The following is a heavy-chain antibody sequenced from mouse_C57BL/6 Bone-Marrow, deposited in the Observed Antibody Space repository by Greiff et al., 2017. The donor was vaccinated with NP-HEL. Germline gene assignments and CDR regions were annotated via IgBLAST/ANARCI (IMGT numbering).Heavy chain of an antibody. CDR1: EYEFPSHD. Sequence: EVQVVESGGGLVQPGESLKLSCESNEYEFPSHDMSWVRKTPEKRLELVAAINSDGGSTYYPDTMERRFIISRDNTKKTLYLQMSSLRSEDTALYYCARQSGSSLGYWYFDVWGTGTTVTVSS. CDR3: ARQSGSSLGYWYFDV. D-gene: IGHD1-1*01. CDR2: INSDGGST. J-gene: IGHJ1*03. V-gene: IGHV5-2*01.